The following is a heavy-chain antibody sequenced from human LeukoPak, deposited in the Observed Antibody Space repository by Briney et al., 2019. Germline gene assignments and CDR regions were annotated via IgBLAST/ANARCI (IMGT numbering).Heavy chain of an antibody. CDR3: ARKEGGQLVNARRWFDP. CDR1: GGTFSDYY. Sequence: SETLSLTCAVYGGTFSDYYWSWIRQPPGKGLEWIGEINHSGTTQYNPSLKSRVTISVDTSKNQFSLKLRSVTAADTAVCYCARKEGGQLVNARRWFDPWGQGTLVSVSS. V-gene: IGHV4-34*01. D-gene: IGHD6-13*01. J-gene: IGHJ5*02. CDR2: INHSGTT.